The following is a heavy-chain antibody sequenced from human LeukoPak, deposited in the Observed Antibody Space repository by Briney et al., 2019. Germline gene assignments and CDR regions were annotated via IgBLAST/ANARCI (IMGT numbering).Heavy chain of an antibody. Sequence: ASVKVSCKASGYTFTSYAMHWVRQAPGQRLEWMGWINAGNGNTKYSQKFQGRVTITRDTSASTAYMELSSLRSEDTAVYYCARDQGYSGYDFYFDYWGQGTLVTVSS. V-gene: IGHV1-3*01. D-gene: IGHD5-12*01. CDR1: GYTFTSYA. CDR3: ARDQGYSGYDFYFDY. CDR2: INAGNGNT. J-gene: IGHJ4*02.